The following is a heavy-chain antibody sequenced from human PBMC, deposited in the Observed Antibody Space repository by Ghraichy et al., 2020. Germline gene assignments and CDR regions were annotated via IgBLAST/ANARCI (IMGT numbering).Heavy chain of an antibody. CDR1: GGSISSSSYY. CDR3: ATVEMATIGSGYFDY. V-gene: IGHV4-39*01. J-gene: IGHJ4*02. D-gene: IGHD5-24*01. CDR2: IYYSGST. Sequence: ESLYLTCTVSGGSISSSSYYWGWIRQPPGKGLEWIGSIYYSGSTYYNPSLKSRVTISVDTSKNQFSLKLSSVTAADTAVYYCATVEMATIGSGYFDYWGQGTLVTVSS.